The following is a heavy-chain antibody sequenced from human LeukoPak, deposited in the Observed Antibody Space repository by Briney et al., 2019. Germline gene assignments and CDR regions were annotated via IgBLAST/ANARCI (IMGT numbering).Heavy chain of an antibody. CDR3: ACYGFWSGYGYFDY. V-gene: IGHV4-59*01. D-gene: IGHD3-3*01. Sequence: SETLSLTCTVSGGSISSYYWSWIRQPPGKGLEWIGYIYYSGSTNYNPSLKSRVTISVDTSKNQFSLKLSSVTAADTAVYYCACYGFWSGYGYFDYWGQGTLVPVSS. CDR1: GGSISSYY. J-gene: IGHJ4*02. CDR2: IYYSGST.